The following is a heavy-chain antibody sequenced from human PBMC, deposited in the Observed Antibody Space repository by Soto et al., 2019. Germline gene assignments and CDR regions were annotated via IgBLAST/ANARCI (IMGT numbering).Heavy chain of an antibody. J-gene: IGHJ4*02. CDR1: GGSVSNGGYF. V-gene: IGHV4-31*03. CDR2: IYYNGNT. CDR3: ARDLGTGDGFDY. D-gene: IGHD3-10*01. Sequence: QVHLQESGPGLVKPSQTLSLICTVSGGSVSNGGYFWSWVRQHPGRGLEWIGYIYYNGNTRYNPSLRSRVTISADRSKNQFSLNLSSVTAADTGVYCCARDLGTGDGFDYWGQGSLVTVAS.